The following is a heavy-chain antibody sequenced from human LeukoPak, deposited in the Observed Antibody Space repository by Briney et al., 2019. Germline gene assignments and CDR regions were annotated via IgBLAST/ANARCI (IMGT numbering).Heavy chain of an antibody. CDR1: GFTFDDYA. CDR3: AKGTSIAEEWLYYYYGMDV. Sequence: GRSLRLSCAASGFTFDDYAMHWVRQSPGKGLEWVSGISWNSGSIGYADSVKGRFTISRDNAKNSLYLQMNSLRAEDTALYYCAKGTSIAEEWLYYYYGMDVWGQGTTVTVSS. CDR2: ISWNSGSI. D-gene: IGHD6-6*01. J-gene: IGHJ6*02. V-gene: IGHV3-9*01.